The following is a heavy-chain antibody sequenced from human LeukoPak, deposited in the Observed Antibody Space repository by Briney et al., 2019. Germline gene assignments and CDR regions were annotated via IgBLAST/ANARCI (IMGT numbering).Heavy chain of an antibody. D-gene: IGHD6-13*01. CDR3: TRPGAAAGTRYYYDL. CDR2: IRQDGSEI. J-gene: IGHJ2*01. CDR1: GLTFSAYW. Sequence: GGSLRLSCAASGLTFSAYWMTWVRQAPGKGLEWVANIRQDGSEIYYVDAVKGRFTISRDNAKNLLYLQMNSLRVEDTAVYYCTRPGAAAGTRYYYDLWGRGTLVTVSS. V-gene: IGHV3-7*01.